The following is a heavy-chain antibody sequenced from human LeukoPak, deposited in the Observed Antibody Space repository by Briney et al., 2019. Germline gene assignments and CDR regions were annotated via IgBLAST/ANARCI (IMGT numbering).Heavy chain of an antibody. D-gene: IGHD4-17*01. CDR2: INSDGSST. Sequence: PGGSLRLSCAASGFTFSSYWMHWVRQAPGKGLVWVSRINSDGSSTSYADSVKGRFTISRDNSKNTLYLQMNSLRAEDTAVYYCAKYGNDYGDYDAFDIWGQGTMVTVSS. CDR3: AKYGNDYGDYDAFDI. V-gene: IGHV3-74*01. J-gene: IGHJ3*02. CDR1: GFTFSSYW.